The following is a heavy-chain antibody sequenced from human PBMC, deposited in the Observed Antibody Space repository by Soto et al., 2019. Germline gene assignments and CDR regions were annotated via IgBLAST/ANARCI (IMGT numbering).Heavy chain of an antibody. J-gene: IGHJ4*02. D-gene: IGHD1-1*01. CDR3: ARSPRPTGTTLYYFDS. V-gene: IGHV1-46*01. Sequence: GASVKVSCKASGYTLTSFYMHWMRQAPGQGLEWMGVIDPSAGSTTYAQKFKGRVRMTRDTFTSTVFMELSSPRSEDTAVYYSARSPRPTGTTLYYFDSWGQRTLVTVSS. CDR1: GYTLTSFY. CDR2: IDPSAGST.